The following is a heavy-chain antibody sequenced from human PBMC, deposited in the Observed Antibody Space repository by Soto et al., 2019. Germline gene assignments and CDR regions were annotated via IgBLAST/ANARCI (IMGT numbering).Heavy chain of an antibody. CDR3: ARAPLGVKTPPMDV. Sequence: EVQLVESGGGLVQPVGSLRLSCAASGFTFSSYWLHWVRQAPEKGLVWVSRINSDGSSTSYADSVKGRFTISRGNAKNTLYLQMNSLRAEDTAVYYCARAPLGVKTPPMDVWGQGTTVTVSS. V-gene: IGHV3-74*01. D-gene: IGHD2-21*01. J-gene: IGHJ6*02. CDR2: INSDGSST. CDR1: GFTFSSYW.